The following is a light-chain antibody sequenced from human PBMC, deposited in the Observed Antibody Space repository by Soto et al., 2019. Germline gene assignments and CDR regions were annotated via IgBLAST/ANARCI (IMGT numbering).Light chain of an antibody. CDR2: LGS. J-gene: IGKJ5*01. CDR3: MQALQTFT. Sequence: DIVMTQSPLSLPVTPGEPSAISCRSSQSLLHSNGYNYLDWYLQKPGQSPQXLIYLGSNRASGVPDRFSGSGSGTDFTLKISRVEAEYVGVDYCMQALQTFTFGQGTRLEIK. CDR1: QSLLHSNGYNY. V-gene: IGKV2-28*01.